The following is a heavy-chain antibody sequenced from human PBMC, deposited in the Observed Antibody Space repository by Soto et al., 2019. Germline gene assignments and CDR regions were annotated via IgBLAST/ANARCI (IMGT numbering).Heavy chain of an antibody. J-gene: IGHJ5*02. V-gene: IGHV3-23*01. CDR1: GFSFNKYA. CDR3: AKDDVSGDGLWLVSA. D-gene: IGHD2-21*02. CDR2: ITGSGSSI. Sequence: DVQLLESGGGLVQPGGSLKLSCVASGFSFNKYAMIWVRQAPGKGQEWVSGITGSGSSIQYTVSVKGRFTISRDNSKNTVYLQVDYLRAEDTAMYYCAKDDVSGDGLWLVSAWGQGTPVTVS.